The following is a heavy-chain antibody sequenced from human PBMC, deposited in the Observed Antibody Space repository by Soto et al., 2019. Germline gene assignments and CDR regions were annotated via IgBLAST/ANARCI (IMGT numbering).Heavy chain of an antibody. CDR1: GFTFSSYG. D-gene: IGHD1-26*01. CDR3: AKEGGLSGSYYISSSYYFDY. J-gene: IGHJ4*02. V-gene: IGHV3-30*18. Sequence: PGGSLRLSCAASGFTFSSYGMHWVRQAPGKWLEWVAIISYDGSNTYYADSVKGRFTISRDNSKNTLYLQMTSLRAEDTSVYYCAKEGGLSGSYYISSSYYFDYWGQGTLVTVSS. CDR2: ISYDGSNT.